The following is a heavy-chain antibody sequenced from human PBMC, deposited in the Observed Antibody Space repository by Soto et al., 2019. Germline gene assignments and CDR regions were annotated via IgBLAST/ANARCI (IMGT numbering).Heavy chain of an antibody. Sequence: SETLSLTCTVSGGSIRSGGYYWSWKSKKPGKGLEWIGYIYYSGSTYYNPSLKSRVTISVDTSKNQFSLKLSSVTAADTAVYYCARGGPRYYYGSGSYRNWGQGTLVTVSS. CDR2: IYYSGST. D-gene: IGHD3-10*01. J-gene: IGHJ4*02. V-gene: IGHV4-31*03. CDR1: GGSIRSGGYY. CDR3: ARGGPRYYYGSGSYRN.